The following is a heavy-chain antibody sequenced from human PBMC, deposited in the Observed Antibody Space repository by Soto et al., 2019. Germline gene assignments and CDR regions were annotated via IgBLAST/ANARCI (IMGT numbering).Heavy chain of an antibody. CDR3: ARDPGITGTTYFDY. CDR1: GFTFSSYS. J-gene: IGHJ4*02. V-gene: IGHV3-21*01. Sequence: EVQLVESGGGLVKPGGSLRLSCAASGFTFSSYSMNWVRQAPGKGLEWVSSISSSSSYIYYADSVKGRFTISRDNAKNSLYLQMNILRAEDTAVYYCARDPGITGTTYFDYWGQGTLVTVSS. CDR2: ISSSSSYI. D-gene: IGHD1-20*01.